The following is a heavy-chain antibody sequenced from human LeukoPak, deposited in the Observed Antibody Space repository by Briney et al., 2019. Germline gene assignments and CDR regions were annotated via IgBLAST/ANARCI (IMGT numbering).Heavy chain of an antibody. CDR2: IYYSGST. Sequence: PSETLSLTCTVSGYSISSGYYWGWIRQPPGKGLEWIGSIYYSGSTYYNPSLKSRVTISVNTSKQQFSLKLSSVTAADTAVHYCARTGGTFYFYYYMDVWGKGTTVTVSS. CDR1: GYSISSGYY. J-gene: IGHJ6*03. CDR3: ARTGGTFYFYYYMDV. V-gene: IGHV4-38-2*02.